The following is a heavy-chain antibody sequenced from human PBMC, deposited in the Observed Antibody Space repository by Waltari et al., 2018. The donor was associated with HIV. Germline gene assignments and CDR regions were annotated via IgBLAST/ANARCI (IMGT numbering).Heavy chain of an antibody. CDR2: IYYTGST. V-gene: IGHV4-61*01. CDR3: ASSLSFYDNSGYGPRGYFDV. D-gene: IGHD3-22*01. CDR1: VGSVNSATYY. Sequence: QVQLQESGPGLVKTSETLSLTCSISVGSVNSATYYWTCLSQPPGTELECIGNIYYTGSTNYHPSLKSRVAISHGTSESQFFLNVISVTAADTAFYYCASSLSFYDNSGYGPRGYFDVWGRGTLVAVSS. J-gene: IGHJ2*01.